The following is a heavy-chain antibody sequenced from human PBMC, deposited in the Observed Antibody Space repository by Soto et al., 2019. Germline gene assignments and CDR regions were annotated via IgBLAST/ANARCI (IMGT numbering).Heavy chain of an antibody. Sequence: LRLSCAGSGFTFSRNAMSWVRQAPGKGLEWVSGTTGNSALTYYADSVKGRFTISRDNSKKTLYLQMNTLSADDTAVYYCAKNRAYDSDAIDVWGQGTVVTVS. CDR1: GFTFSRNA. CDR3: AKNRAYDSDAIDV. J-gene: IGHJ3*01. D-gene: IGHD3-16*01. CDR2: TTGNSALT. V-gene: IGHV3-23*01.